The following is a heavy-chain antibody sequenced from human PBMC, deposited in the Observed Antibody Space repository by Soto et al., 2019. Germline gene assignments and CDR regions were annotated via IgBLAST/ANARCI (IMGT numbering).Heavy chain of an antibody. CDR1: GFTFSNVG. CDR3: VTVAYYERS. Sequence: EVQLVESGGGLVNPRGSLGLSCTASGFTFSNVGMHWVRQAAGKGLEWVGGIKSKTDGGTTDYAAPVKGRFTISRDDSKNTLYLQMHSLRTEDTAVYYCVTVAYYERSGGQGTLVTVSS. CDR2: IKSKTDGGTT. D-gene: IGHD3-3*01. V-gene: IGHV3-15*07. J-gene: IGHJ4*02.